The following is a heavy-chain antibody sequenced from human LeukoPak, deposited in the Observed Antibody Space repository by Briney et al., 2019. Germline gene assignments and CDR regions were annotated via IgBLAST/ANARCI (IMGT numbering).Heavy chain of an antibody. V-gene: IGHV1-2*02. CDR1: GYTFTGYY. Sequence: GASVKVSCKASGYTFTGYYMHWVRQAPGQGLEWMGWINPNSGSTNYAQKFQGRVTMTRDTSISTAYMELSRLRSDDTAVYYCARGIRFLEWLEDLFYMDVWGKGTTVTVSS. J-gene: IGHJ6*03. CDR2: INPNSGST. D-gene: IGHD3-3*01. CDR3: ARGIRFLEWLEDLFYMDV.